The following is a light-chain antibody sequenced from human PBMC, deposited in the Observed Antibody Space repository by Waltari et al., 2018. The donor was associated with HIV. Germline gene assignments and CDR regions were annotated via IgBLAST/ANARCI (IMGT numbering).Light chain of an antibody. J-gene: IGKJ2*01. CDR3: QQYYSRPPT. Sequence: DIVMTQSPDSLAVSLGERATINCKSSQSVFYSSNNKNYLAWYQRKPGQPPKLLIYWASTRESGVPDRFSGGSGTDFSLTISSLQAEDVAVYYCQQYYSRPPTFGQGTKLEIK. CDR2: WAS. CDR1: QSVFYSSNNKNY. V-gene: IGKV4-1*01.